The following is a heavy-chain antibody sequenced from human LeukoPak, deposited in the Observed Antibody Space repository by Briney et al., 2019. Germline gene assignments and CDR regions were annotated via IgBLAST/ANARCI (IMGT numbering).Heavy chain of an antibody. CDR2: IYPGDSDT. Sequence: GESLKISCKGSGYSFTSYWIGWVRQMPGKGLEWMGIIYPGDSDTRYSPSFQGQVIISADKSISTAYLQWSSLKASDTAMYYCARLNEGYCSGGSCYRGLFDYWGQGTLVTVSS. D-gene: IGHD2-15*01. V-gene: IGHV5-51*01. CDR3: ARLNEGYCSGGSCYRGLFDY. J-gene: IGHJ4*02. CDR1: GYSFTSYW.